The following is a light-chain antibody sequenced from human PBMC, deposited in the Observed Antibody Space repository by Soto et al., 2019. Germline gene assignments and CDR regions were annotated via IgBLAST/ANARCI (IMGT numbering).Light chain of an antibody. CDR3: LQHNTYPQT. CDR1: QGIGNF. CDR2: AAS. J-gene: IGKJ1*01. Sequence: DIQMTQSPSSLSASVGVRVTITCRASQGIGNFLGWFQQKPGRAPKRLIYAASSLESGVPSRFSGSGSGTEFTLTISSLQPEDFATYYCLQHNTYPQTFGQGTKVDVK. V-gene: IGKV1-17*01.